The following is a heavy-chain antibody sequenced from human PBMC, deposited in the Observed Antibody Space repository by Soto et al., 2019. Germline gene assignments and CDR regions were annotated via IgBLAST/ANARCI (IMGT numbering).Heavy chain of an antibody. CDR2: IYYSGST. V-gene: IGHV4-30-4*01. CDR1: GGSINSDDFY. D-gene: IGHD1-1*01. Sequence: QVQLQESGPGLVKPSQTLSLTCTVSGGSINSDDFYWSWIRQPPGRGLEWIGFIYYSGSTFYIPSLKSRVVFSVDTSKNQFSLRLSSVTAADTAVYYCARARYTYFDSWGQGALVTVSS. J-gene: IGHJ4*02. CDR3: ARARYTYFDS.